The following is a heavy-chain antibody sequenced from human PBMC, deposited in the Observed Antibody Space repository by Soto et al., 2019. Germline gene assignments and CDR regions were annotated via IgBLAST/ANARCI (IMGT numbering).Heavy chain of an antibody. CDR2: ISGSGGST. CDR1: GFTFSSYA. CDR3: ATADTSGLRYFDWLFGPDS. V-gene: IGHV3-23*01. Sequence: QPGGSLRLSCAASGFTFSSYAMSWVRQAPGKGLEWVSAISGSGGSTYYADSVKGRFAISRDNSKNTLYLQMNSLRAEDTAVYYCATADTSGLRYFDWLFGPDSWGKGTLVTVSS. D-gene: IGHD3-9*01. J-gene: IGHJ4*02.